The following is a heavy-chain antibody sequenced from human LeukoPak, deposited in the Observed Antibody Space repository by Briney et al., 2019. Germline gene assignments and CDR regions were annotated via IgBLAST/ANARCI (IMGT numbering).Heavy chain of an antibody. Sequence: PGGSLRLSCAASGFTFSGYSMNWVRQAPGKGLEWVSSISSSSSYIYYADSVKGRFTISRDNAKNSLYLQMNSLRAEDTAVYYCARDGNYDILTGYSDAFDIWGQGTMVTVSS. D-gene: IGHD3-9*01. CDR2: ISSSSSYI. V-gene: IGHV3-21*01. CDR1: GFTFSGYS. J-gene: IGHJ3*02. CDR3: ARDGNYDILTGYSDAFDI.